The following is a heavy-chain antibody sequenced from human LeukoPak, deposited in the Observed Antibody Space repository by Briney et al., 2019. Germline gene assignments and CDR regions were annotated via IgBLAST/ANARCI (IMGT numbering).Heavy chain of an antibody. D-gene: IGHD6-13*01. J-gene: IGHJ4*02. CDR1: GYTFTGYY. CDR3: ARAYSSSWTSFDY. Sequence: ASVKVSCMASGYTFTGYYMHWVRQAPGQGLEWMGWINPNSGGTNYAQKFQGRVTMTRDTSISTAYMELKRLRSDDTDVYYCARAYSSSWTSFDYWGQGTLVTVSS. V-gene: IGHV1-2*02. CDR2: INPNSGGT.